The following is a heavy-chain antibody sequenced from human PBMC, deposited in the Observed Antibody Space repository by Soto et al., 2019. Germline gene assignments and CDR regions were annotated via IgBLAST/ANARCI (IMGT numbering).Heavy chain of an antibody. CDR3: ARGLKESEGLDV. J-gene: IGHJ6*02. CDR1: GFTFSSYS. CDR2: ISSSSSYI. Sequence: EVQLVESGGGLVKPGGSLRLSCAASGFTFSSYSMNWVLQAPGQGMEWVSSISSSSSYIYYADSVKGRFTISRDNAKNSLYLQMNSLRAEDTAVYYCARGLKESEGLDVWSQGATVTVSS. V-gene: IGHV3-21*01.